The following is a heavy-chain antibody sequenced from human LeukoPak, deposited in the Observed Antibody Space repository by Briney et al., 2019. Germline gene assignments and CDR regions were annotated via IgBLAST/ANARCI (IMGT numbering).Heavy chain of an antibody. CDR2: IDWDDDK. D-gene: IGHD6-19*01. J-gene: IGHJ4*02. CDR3: ARIRVAVAGTGGIDY. Sequence: SGPALVKPTQTLTLTCTSSGFSLSTSGMCVSWIRQPPGKALEWLARIDWDDDKYYSTSLKTRLTISKDTSKNQVVLTMTNMDPVDTATYYCARIRVAVAGTGGIDYWGQGTLVTVSS. CDR1: GFSLSTSGMC. V-gene: IGHV2-70*11.